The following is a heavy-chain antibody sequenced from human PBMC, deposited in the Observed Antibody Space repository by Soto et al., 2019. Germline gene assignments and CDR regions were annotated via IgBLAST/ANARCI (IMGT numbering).Heavy chain of an antibody. CDR1: GFTFDDYG. Sequence: GGSLRLSCAASGFTFDDYGMSWVRQAPGKGLEWVSYISSSSSTIYYADSVKGRFTISRDNAKNSLYLQMNSLRAEDTAVYYCARESPWFGEGNDAFDIWGQGTMVTVSS. D-gene: IGHD3-10*01. CDR2: ISSSSSTI. J-gene: IGHJ3*02. CDR3: ARESPWFGEGNDAFDI. V-gene: IGHV3-48*01.